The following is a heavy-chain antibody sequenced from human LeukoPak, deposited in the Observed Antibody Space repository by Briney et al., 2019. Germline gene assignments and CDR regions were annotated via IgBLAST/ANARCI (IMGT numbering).Heavy chain of an antibody. Sequence: PGGSLRLSCAASGFTVSSNYMSWVRQAPGKGLEWVSVIYSGGSTYYADSVKGRFTISRDNSKNTLYLQMNSLRAEDTAVYYCARDRSGFYSIDQWGQGTLVTVSP. V-gene: IGHV3-66*02. J-gene: IGHJ4*02. CDR2: IYSGGST. CDR3: ARDRSGFYSIDQ. CDR1: GFTVSSNY. D-gene: IGHD5-12*01.